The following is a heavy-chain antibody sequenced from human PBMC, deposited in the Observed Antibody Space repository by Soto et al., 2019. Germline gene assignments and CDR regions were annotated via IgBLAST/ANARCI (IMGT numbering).Heavy chain of an antibody. D-gene: IGHD1-1*01. V-gene: IGHV3-53*01. CDR3: ATWHEREHAYDV. Sequence: DVQLVESGGGLMQPGESLRLSCAASGLTVSGKKYVAWVRQAPGKGLEWVSALNAVDGSFYSDSVKGRFTTSSDTAKTTVYLQMNDLRPADTAVYYCATWHEREHAYDVWGQGTTVTVSS. J-gene: IGHJ3*01. CDR1: GLTVSGKKY. CDR2: LNAVDGS.